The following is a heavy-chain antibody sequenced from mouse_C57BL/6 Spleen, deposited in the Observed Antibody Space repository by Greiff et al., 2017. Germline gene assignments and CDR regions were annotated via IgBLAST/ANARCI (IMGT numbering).Heavy chain of an antibody. CDR3: ARTYYGSSPWFAY. Sequence: VQLQQPGTELVKPGASVKLSCKASGYTFTSYWMHWVKQRPGQGLEWIGNINPSNGGTNYNEKFKSKATLTVDKSSSTAYMRLSSLTSEDSAVYYCARTYYGSSPWFAYWGQGTLVTVSA. CDR1: GYTFTSYW. D-gene: IGHD1-1*01. V-gene: IGHV1-53*01. J-gene: IGHJ3*01. CDR2: INPSNGGT.